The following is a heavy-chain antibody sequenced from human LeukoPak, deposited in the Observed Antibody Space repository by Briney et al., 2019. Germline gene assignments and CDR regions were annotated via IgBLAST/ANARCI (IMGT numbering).Heavy chain of an antibody. Sequence: SETLSLTCTVSGGSINSYYWSWIRQSPGKGLEWIGHIHYSGSTNYNSSLESRVAISMDTSKRQISLKLSSVTAADTAVYYCARKVKWIQLWLRGGFDYWGQGTLVTVSS. V-gene: IGHV4-59*12. CDR1: GGSINSYY. CDR3: ARKVKWIQLWLRGGFDY. D-gene: IGHD5-18*01. CDR2: IHYSGST. J-gene: IGHJ4*02.